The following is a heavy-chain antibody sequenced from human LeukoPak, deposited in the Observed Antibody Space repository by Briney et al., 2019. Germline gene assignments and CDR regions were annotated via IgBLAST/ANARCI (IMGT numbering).Heavy chain of an antibody. CDR3: AKDGVGATSLDC. CDR2: IWHDGSYE. D-gene: IGHD1-26*01. J-gene: IGHJ4*02. V-gene: IGHV3-33*06. CDR1: GFTFSRYG. Sequence: SGGSLRLSCAASGFTFSRYGMHWVRQAPGKGLEWVAVIWHDGSYEYYADSVKGRFTLSRDSSKNTLYLQMNSLRAEDTAVYYCAKDGVGATSLDCWGQGTLVTVSS.